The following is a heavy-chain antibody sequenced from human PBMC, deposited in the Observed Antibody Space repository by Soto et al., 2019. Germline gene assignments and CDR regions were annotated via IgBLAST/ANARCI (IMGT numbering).Heavy chain of an antibody. CDR2: INHDGYS. V-gene: IGHV4-59*08. D-gene: IGHD1-1*01. CDR3: ARQGYGPQHGLVDA. CDR1: GGCIINYY. Sequence: QVQLQQSGPGLVKPSETQSLTCTVAGGCIINYYCSWFRQSPGNGLEWIGYINHDGYSAYNLSLKRRITMSADTSKTQFSLMLDSVTATDTAVYYCARQGYGPQHGLVDAWGQGTTVIVSS. J-gene: IGHJ6*02.